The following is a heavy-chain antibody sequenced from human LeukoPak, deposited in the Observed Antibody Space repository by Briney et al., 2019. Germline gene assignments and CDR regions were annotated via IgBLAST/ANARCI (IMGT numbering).Heavy chain of an antibody. CDR3: ARGMDSQIRYFDPHGAFDI. J-gene: IGHJ3*02. CDR2: IYHSGST. V-gene: IGHV4-30-2*01. D-gene: IGHD3-9*01. CDR1: GGSISSGGYS. Sequence: SQTLSLTCAVSGGSISSGGYSWSWIRQPPGKGLEWIGYIYHSGSTYYNPSLKSRVTISVDRSKNQFSLKLSSVTAADTAVYYCARGMDSQIRYFDPHGAFDIWGQGTMVTVSS.